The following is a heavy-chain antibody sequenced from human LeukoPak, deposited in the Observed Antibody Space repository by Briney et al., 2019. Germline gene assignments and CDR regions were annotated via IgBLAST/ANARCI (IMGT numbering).Heavy chain of an antibody. V-gene: IGHV3-48*04. D-gene: IGHD6-13*01. CDR2: ISSGSGSI. Sequence: PGGSLRLSCAASGFTFSSYSMNWFRQAPGKGLTWVSYISSGSGSIYYADSVKGRFTISRDNAKNSLYLQMNSLRAEDTAVYYCARDRIAAARNYYYYYGMDVWGQGTTVTVSS. CDR3: ARDRIAAARNYYYYYGMDV. J-gene: IGHJ6*02. CDR1: GFTFSSYS.